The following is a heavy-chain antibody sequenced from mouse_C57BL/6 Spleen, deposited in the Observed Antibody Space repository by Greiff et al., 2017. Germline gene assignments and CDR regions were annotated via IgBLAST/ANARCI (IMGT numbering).Heavy chain of an antibody. CDR2: IYPGDGDT. D-gene: IGHD6-1*01. CDR1: GYAFSSSW. Sequence: QVQLQQSGPELVKPGASVKISCKASGYAFSSSWMNWVKQRPGQGLEWIGRIYPGDGDTNYNGKFKGKATLTADKSSSTAYMQLSSLTSEDSAVYFCARSGSTMAWFAYWGQGTLVTVSA. J-gene: IGHJ3*01. CDR3: ARSGSTMAWFAY. V-gene: IGHV1-82*01.